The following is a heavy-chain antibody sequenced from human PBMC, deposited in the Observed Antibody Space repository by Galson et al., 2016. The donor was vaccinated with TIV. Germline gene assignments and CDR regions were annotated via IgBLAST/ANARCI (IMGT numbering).Heavy chain of an antibody. J-gene: IGHJ4*02. CDR3: ARDDGSTSGSDY. V-gene: IGHV1-2*02. D-gene: IGHD3-22*01. Sequence: SVKVSCKASGYIFTDYYIHWVRQAPGQGLEWLGWINPKSGGAIFAQKFQGRVTLTSDTSISTAYMDLSRLTFDDTAVYYCARDDGSTSGSDYWGQGTLVTVSS. CDR1: GYIFTDYY. CDR2: INPKSGGA.